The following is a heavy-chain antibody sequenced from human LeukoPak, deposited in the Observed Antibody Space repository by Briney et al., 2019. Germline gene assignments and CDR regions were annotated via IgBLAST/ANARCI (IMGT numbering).Heavy chain of an antibody. CDR3: ARVMAAADGFDY. CDR2: IHDSGST. V-gene: IGHV4-30-4*02. CDR1: GGSISSGDYH. J-gene: IGHJ4*02. D-gene: IGHD6-13*01. Sequence: SETLSLTCTVSGGSISSGDYHWNWIRQPPGKGLEWIGFIHDSGSTLYNPSLKSRVTISVDTSKNQFSLKLSSVTAADTAVYYCARVMAAADGFDYWGQGTLVTVSS.